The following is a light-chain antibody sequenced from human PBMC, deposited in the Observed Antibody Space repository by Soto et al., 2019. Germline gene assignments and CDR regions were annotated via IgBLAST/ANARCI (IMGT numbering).Light chain of an antibody. CDR1: QSLLHSNGYNL. V-gene: IGKV2-28*01. J-gene: IGKJ5*01. CDR2: LGS. CDR3: MQALQAPIT. Sequence: DIVMPQSPLSLPVTPGEPASISCRSSQSLLHSNGYNLLYWYLQKPEQSPQLLIYLGSNRASGVPNRFSGSGAGKDFTLSISTVEAGDVGVYYCMQALQAPITFGQGTRLEI.